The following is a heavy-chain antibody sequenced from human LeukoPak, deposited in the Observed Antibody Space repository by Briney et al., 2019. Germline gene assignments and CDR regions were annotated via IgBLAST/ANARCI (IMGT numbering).Heavy chain of an antibody. CDR2: ISVIGGT. J-gene: IGHJ4*02. D-gene: IGHD6-19*01. CDR3: AKRFSVAGSTYYFDH. V-gene: IGHV3-23*01. CDR1: GFTFSSYA. Sequence: GGSLRLSCAASGFTFSSYAMSWVRQAPGKGPEWVSSISVIGGTYYADSVKGRFTISRDNSKNTLYLQMNSLRAEDTAVYYCAKRFSVAGSTYYFDHWGQGTLVPVSS.